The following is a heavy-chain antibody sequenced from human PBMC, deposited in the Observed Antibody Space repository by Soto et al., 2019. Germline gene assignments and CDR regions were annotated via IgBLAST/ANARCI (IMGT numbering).Heavy chain of an antibody. V-gene: IGHV3-30*18. CDR3: AKDGWGSNWYFDL. CDR1: GFTFSDYG. Sequence: QVQVVESGGGVVQPGRSLRLSCAAPGFTFSDYGMHWIRQAPGKGLEWVAVISYDGSKTYYADAVKGRFTISRDNSKNTVILQMNSLRVQDTAVYYCAKDGWGSNWYFDLWGRGALVTVSS. D-gene: IGHD3-16*01. CDR2: ISYDGSKT. J-gene: IGHJ2*01.